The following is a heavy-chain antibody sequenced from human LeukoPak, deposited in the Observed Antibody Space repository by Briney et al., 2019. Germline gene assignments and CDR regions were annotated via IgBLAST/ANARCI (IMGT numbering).Heavy chain of an antibody. Sequence: GGSLRLSCAASGFTVSSNYMSWVRQAPGKGLEWVSAISGGGGGTYYADSVKGRFTISRDNSKNTLYLQMNSLRAEDTAVYYCVRASAGAYYFDYWGQGTLVTVSS. V-gene: IGHV3-23*01. CDR2: ISGGGGGT. CDR1: GFTVSSNY. CDR3: VRASAGAYYFDY. J-gene: IGHJ4*02.